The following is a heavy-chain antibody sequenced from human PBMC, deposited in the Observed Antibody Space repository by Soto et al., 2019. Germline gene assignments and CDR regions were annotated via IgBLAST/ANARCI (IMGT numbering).Heavy chain of an antibody. V-gene: IGHV1-18*01. D-gene: IGHD3-3*01. CDR1: GYTFTSYG. CDR3: ARDGGAYYDFWSGYYGNPYYFDY. J-gene: IGHJ4*01. CDR2: ISAGNGNT. Sequence: ASVKVSCKASGYTFTSYGISWVRQAPGQGLEWMGWISAGNGNTKYSQKFQGRVTITRDTSASTAYMELSSLRSEDTAVYYCARDGGAYYDFWSGYYGNPYYFDYWG.